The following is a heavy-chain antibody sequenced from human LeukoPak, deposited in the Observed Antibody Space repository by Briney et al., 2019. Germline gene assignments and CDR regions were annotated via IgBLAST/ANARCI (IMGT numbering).Heavy chain of an antibody. CDR1: GYTFTNYF. D-gene: IGHD2-2*01. CDR3: ARAPSYCSSTSCRLRGDAFDI. J-gene: IGHJ3*02. CDR2: INPNTGGT. Sequence: ASVKVSCKASGYTFTNYFIHWVRQAPGQGLEWMGWINPNTGGTNYAPRFQGRVTMTRDTSLGTAYMELSRLRSDDTAVYYCARAPSYCSSTSCRLRGDAFDIWGQGTMVTVSS. V-gene: IGHV1-2*02.